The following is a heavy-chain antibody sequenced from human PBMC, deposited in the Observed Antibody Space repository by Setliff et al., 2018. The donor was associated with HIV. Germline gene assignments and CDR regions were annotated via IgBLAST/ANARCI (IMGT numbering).Heavy chain of an antibody. V-gene: IGHV5-51*01. CDR3: ARHRHTAAGTLDAFDI. D-gene: IGHD6-13*01. CDR1: GYSFITYW. J-gene: IGHJ3*02. Sequence: GESLKISCKGSGYSFITYWIGWVRQRPGKGLEWMGIMNPDGSNTRYSPSFQGQVTISVDESISTAYLQWGSLKASDTAFYYCARHRHTAAGTLDAFDIWGQGTVVTVSS. CDR2: MNPDGSNT.